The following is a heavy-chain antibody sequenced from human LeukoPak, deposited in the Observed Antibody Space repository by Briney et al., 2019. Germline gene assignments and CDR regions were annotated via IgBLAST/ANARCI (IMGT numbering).Heavy chain of an antibody. Sequence: PGGSLRLSCVASGFTFSSYWMTWVRQAPGKGLEWVANIKQDGSEKYYVDSVKGRFTISRDNAKNSLYLQMNSLRAEDTAVYYCARDPNIAARQAAFDYWGQGTLVTVSS. J-gene: IGHJ4*02. CDR1: GFTFSSYW. CDR2: IKQDGSEK. D-gene: IGHD6-6*01. CDR3: ARDPNIAARQAAFDY. V-gene: IGHV3-7*01.